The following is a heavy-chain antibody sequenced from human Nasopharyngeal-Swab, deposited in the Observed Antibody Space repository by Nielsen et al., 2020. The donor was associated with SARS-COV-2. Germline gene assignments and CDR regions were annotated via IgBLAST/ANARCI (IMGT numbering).Heavy chain of an antibody. CDR3: ARDLDCSGGSCYTGWL. V-gene: IGHV4-39*07. D-gene: IGHD2-15*01. CDR1: GGSISSSSYY. CDR2: IYYSGST. Sequence: SETLSLTCTVSGGSISSSSYYWGWIRQPPGKGLEWIGSIYYSGSTYYNPSLKSRVTISVDTSKNQFSLKLSSVTAADTVVYYCARDLDCSGGSCYTGWLWGQGTLVTVPS. J-gene: IGHJ4*02.